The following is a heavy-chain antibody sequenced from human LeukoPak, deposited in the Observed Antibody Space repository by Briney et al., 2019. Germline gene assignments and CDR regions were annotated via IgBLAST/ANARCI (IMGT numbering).Heavy chain of an antibody. CDR2: ISYDGSNK. V-gene: IGHV3-30*14. D-gene: IGHD3-16*02. Sequence: GGSLRLSCAASGFTFSSYAMHWVRQAPGKGLEWVAVISYDGSNKYYADSVKGRITISRDNSRNTLYLQMNSLRAEDTAVYYCARDLATRQRTGLYDSWGQGALVTVSS. CDR3: ARDLATRQRTGLYDS. CDR1: GFTFSSYA. J-gene: IGHJ4*02.